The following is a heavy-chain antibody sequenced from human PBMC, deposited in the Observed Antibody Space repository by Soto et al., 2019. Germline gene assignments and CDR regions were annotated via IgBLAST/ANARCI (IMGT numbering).Heavy chain of an antibody. D-gene: IGHD3-22*01. Sequence: QVQLVESGGGLVKPGGSLRLSCAASGFTFSDYYMSWIRQAPGKGLEWVSYISSSGSTIYYADSVKGRFTISRDYAKMSLYLHMNSLIAEDSAVYYCTSAPFFFDSTYSGYWGQGTLVTVSS. CDR1: GFTFSDYY. J-gene: IGHJ4*02. V-gene: IGHV3-11*01. CDR3: TSAPFFFDSTYSGY. CDR2: ISSSGSTI.